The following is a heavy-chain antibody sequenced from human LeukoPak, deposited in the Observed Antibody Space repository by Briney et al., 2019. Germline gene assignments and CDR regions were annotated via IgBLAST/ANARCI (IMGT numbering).Heavy chain of an antibody. V-gene: IGHV3-30-3*01. CDR1: GFTFSSYA. CDR2: ISYDGSNK. J-gene: IGHJ4*02. D-gene: IGHD3-22*01. Sequence: GGSLRLSCAASGFTFSSYAMHWVRQAPGKGLEWVAVISYDGSNKYYAGSVKGRFTISRDNSKNTLYLQMNSLRAEDTAVYYCARDWEYYYDSSGYAPDYWGQGTLVTVSS. CDR3: ARDWEYYYDSSGYAPDY.